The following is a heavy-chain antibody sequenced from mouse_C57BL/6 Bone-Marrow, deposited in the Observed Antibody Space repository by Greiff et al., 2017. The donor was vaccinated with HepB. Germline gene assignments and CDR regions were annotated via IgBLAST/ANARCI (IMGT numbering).Heavy chain of an antibody. CDR1: GYAFTNYL. J-gene: IGHJ2*01. Sequence: QVQLQQSGAELVRPGTSVKVSCKASGYAFTNYLIEWVKQRPGQGLEWIGVINPGSGGTNYNEKFKGKATLTADESSSTAYMQLSSLTSEDSAVYFCARWDYLYYFDYWGQGTTLTVSS. D-gene: IGHD5-5*01. CDR2: INPGSGGT. V-gene: IGHV1-54*01. CDR3: ARWDYLYYFDY.